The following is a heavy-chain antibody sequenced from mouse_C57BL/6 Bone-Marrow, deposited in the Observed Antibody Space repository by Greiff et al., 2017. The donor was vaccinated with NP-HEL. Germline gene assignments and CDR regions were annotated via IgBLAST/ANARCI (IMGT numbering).Heavy chain of an antibody. CDR2: IHPNSGST. CDR3: ASSIYYGNP. V-gene: IGHV1-64*01. CDR1: GYTFTSYW. J-gene: IGHJ3*01. D-gene: IGHD2-1*01. Sequence: QVHVKQPGAELVKPGASVKLSCKASGYTFTSYWMHWVKQRPGQGLEWIGMIHPNSGSTNYNEKFKSKATLTVDKSSSTAYMQLSSLTSEDSAVYYCASSIYYGNPWGQGTLVTVSA.